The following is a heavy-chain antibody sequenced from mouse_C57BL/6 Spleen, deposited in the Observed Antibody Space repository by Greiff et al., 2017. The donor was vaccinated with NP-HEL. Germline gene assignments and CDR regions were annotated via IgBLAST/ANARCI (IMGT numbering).Heavy chain of an antibody. J-gene: IGHJ4*01. CDR1: GFSFTSYG. CDR3: AKRLSSSYVDAMDY. V-gene: IGHV2-9*01. CDR2: IWGGGST. Sequence: VKVVESGPGLVAPSQRLSITCTVSGFSFTSYGVDWVRQPPGKGLEWLGVIWGGGSTNYNSALMSRLSISKDNSKSQVFLKMNSLQTDDTAMYYCAKRLSSSYVDAMDYWGQGTSVTVSS. D-gene: IGHD1-1*01.